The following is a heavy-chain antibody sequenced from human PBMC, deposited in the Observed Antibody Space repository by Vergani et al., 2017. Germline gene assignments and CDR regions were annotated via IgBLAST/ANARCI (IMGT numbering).Heavy chain of an antibody. Sequence: EVQLVESGGGLIQPGGSLRLSCAASGFTVSSNYMSWVRQAPGKGLEWVSVISGSGGSTYYADSVKGRFTISRDNSKNTLYLQMNSLRAEDTAVYYCAGRYCTNGVCYSATDYWGQGTLVTVSS. J-gene: IGHJ4*02. CDR3: AGRYCTNGVCYSATDY. CDR2: ISGSGGST. D-gene: IGHD2-8*01. V-gene: IGHV3-53*01. CDR1: GFTVSSNY.